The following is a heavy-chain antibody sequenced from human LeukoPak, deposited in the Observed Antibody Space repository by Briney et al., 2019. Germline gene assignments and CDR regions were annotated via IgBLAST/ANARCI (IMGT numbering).Heavy chain of an antibody. Sequence: GGSLRLSCAASGFTFSSYDMHWVRQATGKGLEWVSVIGTAGDTYYPGSVKGRFTISRDNAKNTLYLQMNSLRAEDTAVYYCARGHYYGMDVWGKGTTVTISS. J-gene: IGHJ6*04. CDR2: IGTAGDT. CDR1: GFTFSSYD. V-gene: IGHV3-13*01. CDR3: ARGHYYGMDV.